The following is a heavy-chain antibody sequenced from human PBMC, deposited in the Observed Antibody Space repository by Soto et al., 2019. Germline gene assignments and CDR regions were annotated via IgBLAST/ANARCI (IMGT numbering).Heavy chain of an antibody. CDR2: IYYSGST. Sequence: PSETLSLTCTVSGVSISSYYWSWIRQPPGKGLEWIGYIYYSGSTNYNPSLKSRVTISVDTSKNQFSLKLSSVTAADSAVYYCAREGVSSSWYNYYAMDVWGQGTTVTVSS. D-gene: IGHD6-13*01. J-gene: IGHJ6*02. CDR3: AREGVSSSWYNYYAMDV. CDR1: GVSISSYY. V-gene: IGHV4-59*01.